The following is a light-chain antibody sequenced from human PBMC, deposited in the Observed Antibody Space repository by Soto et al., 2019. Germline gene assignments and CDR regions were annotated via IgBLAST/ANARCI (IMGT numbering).Light chain of an antibody. CDR3: QQYGNSPS. CDR1: QRVSGSS. Sequence: VLTQSPGILSLSPGDRATLSCRSSQRVSGSSLAWYQQKPGQVPRVLFYGATTRATGVPDRFSANGSGADFTLTISILEPGDFGVYHCQQYGNSPSFGPGTKLEIK. CDR2: GAT. J-gene: IGKJ2*01. V-gene: IGKV3-20*01.